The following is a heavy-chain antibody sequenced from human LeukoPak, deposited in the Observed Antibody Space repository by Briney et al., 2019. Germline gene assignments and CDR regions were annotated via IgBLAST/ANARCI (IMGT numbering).Heavy chain of an antibody. CDR3: ARGRDYYGSGSYDLVDY. V-gene: IGHV4-38-2*02. J-gene: IGHJ4*02. CDR1: GYSISSGYY. CDR2: IYHSGST. D-gene: IGHD3-10*01. Sequence: PSETLSLTCTVSGYSISSGYYWGWIRQPPGKGLEWIGSIYHSGSTYYNPSLKSRVTISVDTSKNQFSLKLSSVTAADTAVYYCARGRDYYGSGSYDLVDYWGQGTLVTVSS.